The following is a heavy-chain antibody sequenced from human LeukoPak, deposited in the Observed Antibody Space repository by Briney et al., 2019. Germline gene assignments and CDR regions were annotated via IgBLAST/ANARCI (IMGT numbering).Heavy chain of an antibody. J-gene: IGHJ4*02. CDR3: AITTRDDFGEYFFDY. CDR1: GGSISTYY. V-gene: IGHV4-59*01. CDR2: IYHGGSA. D-gene: IGHD4-17*01. Sequence: PSETLSLTCAVSGGSISTYYWSWIRQPPGKGLEWIGYIYHGGSAMYSPSLRSRVTISVDRPNNHFSLKPTSVTAADTAVYFCAITTRDDFGEYFFDYWGQGTLVTVSS.